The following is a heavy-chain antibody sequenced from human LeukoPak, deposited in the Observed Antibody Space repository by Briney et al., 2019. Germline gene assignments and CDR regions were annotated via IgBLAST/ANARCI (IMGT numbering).Heavy chain of an antibody. CDR3: AKDLRWLVLDY. CDR2: ISDSGGST. J-gene: IGHJ4*02. V-gene: IGHV3-23*01. CDR1: GFTFSSYA. Sequence: GGSLRLSCAASGFTFSSYAMSWVRRAPGKGLEWVSVISDSGGSTYYSDSVKGRFTISRDNSKNTLYLQMNSLRAEDTAVYYCAKDLRWLVLDYWGQGTLVTVSS. D-gene: IGHD6-19*01.